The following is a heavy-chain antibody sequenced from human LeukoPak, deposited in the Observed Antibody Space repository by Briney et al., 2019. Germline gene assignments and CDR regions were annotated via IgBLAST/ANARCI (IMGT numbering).Heavy chain of an antibody. CDR3: ARRTVAGLYYGMDV. V-gene: IGHV4-39*07. Sequence: PSETLSLTCTVSGGSISSSNYYWVWIRQPPGKGLKWIGSIYHSGSTNYNPSLKSRVTISVDKSKNQFSLKLSSVTAADTAVYYCARRTVAGLYYGMDVWGQGTTVTVSS. CDR1: GGSISSSNYY. J-gene: IGHJ6*02. CDR2: IYHSGST. D-gene: IGHD6-19*01.